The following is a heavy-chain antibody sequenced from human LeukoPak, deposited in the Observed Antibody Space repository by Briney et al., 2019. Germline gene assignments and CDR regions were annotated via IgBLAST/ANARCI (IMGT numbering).Heavy chain of an antibody. Sequence: ASVKVSCMPSGDTFTSYDINWVRQATGQGLEWMGWMNPNSGNTGYAQKFQGRVTMTRNTSTSTAYMELSSLRSEDTAVYYCARATVTGYCSGGSCYHLDYWGQGALVTVSS. CDR1: GDTFTSYD. CDR2: MNPNSGNT. V-gene: IGHV1-8*01. J-gene: IGHJ4*02. D-gene: IGHD2-15*01. CDR3: ARATVTGYCSGGSCYHLDY.